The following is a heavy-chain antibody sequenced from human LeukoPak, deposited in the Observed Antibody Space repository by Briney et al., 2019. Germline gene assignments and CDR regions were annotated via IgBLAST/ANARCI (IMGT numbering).Heavy chain of an antibody. Sequence: SETLSLTCSVSGDSISLSFYYWGWIRQPSGKALEWIGSVYYSGTTSYNPSLKSRVTISVDMSKNHFSLRLRSVTAADTAMYYCARGTLYRGWSYYLDFWGQGSQVTVSS. CDR1: GDSISLSFYY. CDR3: ARGTLYRGWSYYLDF. CDR2: VYYSGTT. D-gene: IGHD6-19*01. V-gene: IGHV4-39*07. J-gene: IGHJ4*02.